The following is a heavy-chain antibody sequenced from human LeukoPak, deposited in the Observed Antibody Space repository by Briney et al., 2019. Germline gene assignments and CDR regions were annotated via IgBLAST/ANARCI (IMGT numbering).Heavy chain of an antibody. Sequence: GGSLRLSCAASRFTFSSYWMSWVRQAPGKGLGWVANIKQDGSEKYYVDSVKGRFTISRDNAKNSLYLQMNSLRAEDTAVYYCARGITMIVVVTVVAFDIWGQGTMVTVSS. J-gene: IGHJ3*02. CDR1: RFTFSSYW. CDR3: ARGITMIVVVTVVAFDI. V-gene: IGHV3-7*04. CDR2: IKQDGSEK. D-gene: IGHD3-22*01.